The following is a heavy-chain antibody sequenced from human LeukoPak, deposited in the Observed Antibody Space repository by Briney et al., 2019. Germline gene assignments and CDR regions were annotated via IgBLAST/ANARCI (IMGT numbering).Heavy chain of an antibody. CDR1: GFTFRNYW. Sequence: GRTLRPSCAVSGFTFRNYWMSGGRQSPGKGLEWVANIKKDGSEKYYVDSVKGRFTISRDNAKHSLYLKTTSLRAEDTAVYYCARGMTHDYWGQGTLVTVSS. CDR2: IKKDGSEK. CDR3: ARGMTHDY. V-gene: IGHV3-7*01. J-gene: IGHJ4*02.